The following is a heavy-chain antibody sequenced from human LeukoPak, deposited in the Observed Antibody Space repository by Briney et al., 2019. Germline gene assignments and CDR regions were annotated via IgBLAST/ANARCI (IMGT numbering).Heavy chain of an antibody. CDR3: AKERGPLYYDFWGAMSVMDV. CDR1: GFTFSSYG. D-gene: IGHD3-3*01. J-gene: IGHJ6*02. V-gene: IGHV3-30*18. CDR2: ISNDGSNK. Sequence: PGGSLRLSCAASGFTFSSYGMHWVRQAPGKGLEWVAVISNDGSNKYYADSVKGRFTLSRDNSKNTLYLQMCSLRAEDTAVYYCAKERGPLYYDFWGAMSVMDVWGQGTTVTVS.